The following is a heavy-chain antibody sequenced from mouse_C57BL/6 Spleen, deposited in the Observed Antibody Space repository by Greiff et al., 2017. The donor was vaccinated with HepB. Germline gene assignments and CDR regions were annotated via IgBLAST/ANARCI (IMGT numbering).Heavy chain of an antibody. CDR3: ARDLNWDGFDY. V-gene: IGHV5-16*01. CDR2: INYDGSST. D-gene: IGHD4-1*01. Sequence: EVKLVESEGGLVQPGSSMKLSCTASGFTFSDYYMAWVRQVPEKGLEWVAIINYDGSSTYYLDSLKSRFIISRDNAKNILYLQMSSLKSEDTATYYGARDLNWDGFDYWGQGTTLTVSS. CDR1: GFTFSDYY. J-gene: IGHJ2*01.